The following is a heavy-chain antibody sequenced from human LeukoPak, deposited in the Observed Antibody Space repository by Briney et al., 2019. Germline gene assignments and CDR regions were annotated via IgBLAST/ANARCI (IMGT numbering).Heavy chain of an antibody. D-gene: IGHD3-10*01. CDR3: ARESMVRGVIIRYFDY. CDR1: GGSISSNTYS. J-gene: IGHJ4*02. V-gene: IGHV4-39*07. CDR2: IYYSGST. Sequence: SETLSLTCTVSGGSISSNTYSWGWIRQPPGKGLEWIGRIYYSGSTYYNPSLKSRVTISVDTSKNQFSLKLNSVTAADTAVYYCARESMVRGVIIRYFDYWGQGTLVTVSS.